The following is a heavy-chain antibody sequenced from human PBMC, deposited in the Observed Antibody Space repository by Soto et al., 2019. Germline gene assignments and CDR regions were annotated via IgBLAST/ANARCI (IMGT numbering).Heavy chain of an antibody. Sequence: PGGSLRLSCAASGFTFSSSWMHWVRQVSGKGLEWLSRINADGTSTSYADSVKGRFTISRDNAKNTLYLHVNSLRAEDTAVYYCVKVLARGVGVPLFYFHSLGQGALVTVSS. J-gene: IGHJ4*02. CDR2: INADGTST. D-gene: IGHD3-3*01. CDR3: VKVLARGVGVPLFYFHS. V-gene: IGHV3-74*01. CDR1: GFTFSSSW.